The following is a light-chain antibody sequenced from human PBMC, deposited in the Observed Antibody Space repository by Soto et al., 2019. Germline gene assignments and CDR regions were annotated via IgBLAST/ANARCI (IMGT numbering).Light chain of an antibody. Sequence: QMTQSPSTLSASVGDRVTITCRASQSISSWLAWYQQKPGKAPKLLIYKASSLESGVPSRFSGSGSGTEFTLTISSLQPDDFATYYCQQYNSYWTFGQGTKVEIK. CDR1: QSISSW. J-gene: IGKJ1*01. CDR2: KAS. CDR3: QQYNSYWT. V-gene: IGKV1-5*03.